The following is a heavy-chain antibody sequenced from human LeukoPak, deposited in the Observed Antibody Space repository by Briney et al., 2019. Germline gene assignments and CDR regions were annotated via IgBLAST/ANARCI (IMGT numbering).Heavy chain of an antibody. D-gene: IGHD4-17*01. CDR2: ISSSSSYI. Sequence: GGSLRLSCAASGFTFSSSAMNWVRQAPGKGLEWVSSISSSSSYIYYADSVKGRFTISRDNAKNSLYLQMNSLRAEDTAVYYCARDPHGDHPDYFDYWGQGTLVTVSS. V-gene: IGHV3-21*01. J-gene: IGHJ4*02. CDR3: ARDPHGDHPDYFDY. CDR1: GFTFSSSA.